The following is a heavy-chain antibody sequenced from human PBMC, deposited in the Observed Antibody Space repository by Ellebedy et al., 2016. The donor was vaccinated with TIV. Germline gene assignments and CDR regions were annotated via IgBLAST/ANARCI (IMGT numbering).Heavy chain of an antibody. CDR2: IKQDGSEK. J-gene: IGHJ4*02. CDR1: GFTFSSYW. V-gene: IGHV3-7*01. Sequence: GESLKISXAASGFTFSSYWMSWVRQAPGKGLEWVANIKQDGSEKYYVDSVKGRFTISRDNAKNSLYLQMNSLRAEDTAVYYCARLTGLGYFDYWGQGTLVTVSS. D-gene: IGHD7-27*01. CDR3: ARLTGLGYFDY.